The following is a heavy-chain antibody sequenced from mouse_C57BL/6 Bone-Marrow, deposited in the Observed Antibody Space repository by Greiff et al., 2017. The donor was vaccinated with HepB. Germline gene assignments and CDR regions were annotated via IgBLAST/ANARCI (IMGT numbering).Heavy chain of an antibody. D-gene: IGHD1-1*01. V-gene: IGHV1-82*01. CDR3: AGEDYYGSSFDY. CDR1: GYAFSSSW. CDR2: IYPGDGDT. Sequence: VQLQQSGPELVKPGASVKISCKASGYAFSSSWMNWVKQRPGKGLEWIGRIYPGDGDTNYNGKFKGKATLTADKYSSTAYMQLSSLTSEDSAVYFCAGEDYYGSSFDYWGQGTTLTVSS. J-gene: IGHJ2*01.